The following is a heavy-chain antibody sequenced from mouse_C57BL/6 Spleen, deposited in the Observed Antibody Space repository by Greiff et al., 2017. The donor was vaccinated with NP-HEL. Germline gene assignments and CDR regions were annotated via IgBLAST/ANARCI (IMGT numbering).Heavy chain of an antibody. V-gene: IGHV5-17*01. D-gene: IGHD1-1*01. CDR2: ISSGSSTI. CDR1: GFTFSDYG. Sequence: EVKLVESGGGLVKPGGSLKLSCAASGFTFSDYGMHWVRQAPEKGLEWVAYISSGSSTIYYSAPVKGRFTISRDNAKNTLFLQMTSLRSEDTAMYYCARRMTTVVANYAMDYWGQGTSVTVSS. CDR3: ARRMTTVVANYAMDY. J-gene: IGHJ4*01.